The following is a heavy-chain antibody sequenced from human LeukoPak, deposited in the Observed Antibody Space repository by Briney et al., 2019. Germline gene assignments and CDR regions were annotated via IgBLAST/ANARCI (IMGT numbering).Heavy chain of an antibody. J-gene: IGHJ4*02. D-gene: IGHD3-3*01. CDR3: ARHVSDDFWSGYYKPSHYFDY. V-gene: IGHV4-39*01. CDR1: GGSISSSSYY. Sequence: SETLSLTCTVSGGSISSSSYYWGWIRQPPGKGLEWVGSIYDSGSTYYNTSLKRRVTISVHPSKNQLSLKLSSVTAADTPVYYCARHVSDDFWSGYYKPSHYFDYWGQGTLVTVSS. CDR2: IYDSGST.